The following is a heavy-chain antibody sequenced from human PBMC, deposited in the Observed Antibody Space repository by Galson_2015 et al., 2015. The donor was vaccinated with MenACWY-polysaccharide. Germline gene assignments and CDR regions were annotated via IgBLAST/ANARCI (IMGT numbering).Heavy chain of an antibody. CDR1: GFTLTSYA. CDR2: IDVDSGKT. D-gene: IGHD2-8*01. CDR3: AASAQLLIRLLSYYGMDV. V-gene: IGHV1-58*01. Sequence: SVKVSCKASGFTLTSYAVQWVRQARGQRLEWIGWIDVDSGKTKYAQKFQERVTITRDMSTNTAYMELRSLRSEDTAVYYCAASAQLLIRLLSYYGMDVSGQATPVTVSS. J-gene: IGHJ6*02.